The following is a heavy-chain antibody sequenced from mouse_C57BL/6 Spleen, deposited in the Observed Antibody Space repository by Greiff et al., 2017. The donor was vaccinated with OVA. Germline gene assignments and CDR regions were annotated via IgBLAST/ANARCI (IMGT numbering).Heavy chain of an antibody. CDR3: TRDMDWDVRFAY. V-gene: IGHV5-9-1*02. CDR1: GFTFSSYA. Sequence: EVQLKESGEGLVKPGGSLKLSCAASGFTFSSYAMSWVRQTPEKRLEWVAYISSGGDYIYYADTVKGRFTISRDNARNTLYLQMSSLKSEDTAMYYCTRDMDWDVRFAYWGQGTLVTVSA. D-gene: IGHD4-1*01. CDR2: ISSGGDYI. J-gene: IGHJ3*01.